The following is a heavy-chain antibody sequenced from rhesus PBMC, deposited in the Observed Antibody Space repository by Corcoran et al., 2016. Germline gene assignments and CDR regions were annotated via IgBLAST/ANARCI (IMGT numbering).Heavy chain of an antibody. CDR3: SIDGVWLSSVY. D-gene: IGHD3-28*01. CDR2: ISVSSGSA. J-gene: IGHJ4*01. Sequence: QVQLQASGPGLVETSANLYLTCAVSGGSISRSNWWTWLRRPPGKVLEWMGYISVSSGSAYYNPSLTSRVTISTDTSKNQFSLKLSSGTAADTAVYYCSIDGVWLSSVYWGQGVLVTVSS. V-gene: IGHV4-65*01. CDR1: GGSISRSNW.